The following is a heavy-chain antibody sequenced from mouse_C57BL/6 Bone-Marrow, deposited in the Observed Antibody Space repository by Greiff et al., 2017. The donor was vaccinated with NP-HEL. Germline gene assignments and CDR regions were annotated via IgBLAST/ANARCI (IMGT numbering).Heavy chain of an antibody. V-gene: IGHV1-5*01. J-gene: IGHJ2*01. CDR1: GYTFTSYW. CDR2: LYPGNSDT. CDR3: TKGAQRVFFDY. D-gene: IGHD3-2*02. Sequence: VQLQQSGTVLARPGASVKMSCKTSGYTFTSYWMHWVKQRPGQGLEWIGALYPGNSDTSYNQKFKGKAKLTAVTSASTAYMELSSLTNEDSAVYYCTKGAQRVFFDYWGQGTTLTVSS.